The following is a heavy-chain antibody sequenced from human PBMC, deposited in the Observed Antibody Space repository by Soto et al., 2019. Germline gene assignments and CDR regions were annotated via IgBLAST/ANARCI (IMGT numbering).Heavy chain of an antibody. Sequence: HPGRSLGLCCAASGFSFSSYAMSWVRLGPGKKLEWVSAISGSGGSTYYADSVKGRFTISRDNSKNTLYLQLNSLRAEYTAVYYCAIERGDGYRGFHAYSGQGAFVTVSS. CDR2: ISGSGGST. V-gene: IGHV3-23*01. J-gene: IGHJ4*02. CDR3: AIERGDGYRGFHAY. D-gene: IGHD6-25*01. CDR1: GFSFSSYA.